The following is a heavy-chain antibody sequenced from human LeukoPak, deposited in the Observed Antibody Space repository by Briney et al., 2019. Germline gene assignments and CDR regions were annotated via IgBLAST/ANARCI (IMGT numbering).Heavy chain of an antibody. CDR3: ARGDIVATSYFGEWFDP. V-gene: IGHV4-61*02. CDR1: GGSLSSGSYY. J-gene: IGHJ5*02. Sequence: PPETLSLTCTVSGGSLSSGSYYSSWIRQPAGRGLEWIGRIYTSGSTNYNPSLKSRVTISVDTSKNQFSLKLSSVTAADTAVYYCARGDIVATSYFGEWFDPWGQGSLVTVSS. CDR2: IYTSGST. D-gene: IGHD5-12*01.